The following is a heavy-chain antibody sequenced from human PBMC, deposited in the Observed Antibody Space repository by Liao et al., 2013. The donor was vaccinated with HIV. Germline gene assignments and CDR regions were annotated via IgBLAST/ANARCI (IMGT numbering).Heavy chain of an antibody. V-gene: IGHV4-59*01. CDR1: GGSISSYY. J-gene: IGHJ4*02. D-gene: IGHD3-22*01. CDR2: IYYSGST. Sequence: QVQLQESGPGLVKPSETLSLTCTVSGGSISSYYWSWIRQPPGKGLEWIGYIYYSGSTNYNPSLKSRVTISVGTSKNQFSLKLSSVTAADTAVYYCARDHQAYYYDSSGYYPGYFDYWGQGTLVTVSS. CDR3: ARDHQAYYYDSSGYYPGYFDY.